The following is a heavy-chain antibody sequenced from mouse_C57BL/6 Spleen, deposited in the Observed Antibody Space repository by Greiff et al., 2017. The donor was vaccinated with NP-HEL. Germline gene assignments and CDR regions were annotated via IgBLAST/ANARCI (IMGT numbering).Heavy chain of an antibody. J-gene: IGHJ4*01. CDR2: IDPSDSYT. D-gene: IGHD1-1*01. CDR1: GYTFTSYW. CDR3: ARGYYGSSYHYAMDY. Sequence: VQLQQSGAELVMPGASVKLSCKASGYTFTSYWMHWVKQRPGQGLEWIGEIDPSDSYTNYNQKFKGKSTLTVDKSSSTAYMQLSSLTSEDSAVYYCARGYYGSSYHYAMDYWGQGTSVTVSS. V-gene: IGHV1-69*01.